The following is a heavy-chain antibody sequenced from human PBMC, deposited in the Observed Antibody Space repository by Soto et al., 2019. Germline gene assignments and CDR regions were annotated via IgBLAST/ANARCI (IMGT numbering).Heavy chain of an antibody. CDR1: GYTFTSYG. V-gene: IGHV1-18*01. CDR2: ISAYNGNT. CDR3: ARGALYGSGSYYQNYYYYGMDV. D-gene: IGHD3-10*01. Sequence: AAVKVSCKASGYTFTSYGISWVRQAPGQGLEWMGWISAYNGNTNYAQKLQGRVTMTTDTSTSTAYMELRSLRSDDTAVYYCARGALYGSGSYYQNYYYYGMDVWGQGTTVTVYS. J-gene: IGHJ6*02.